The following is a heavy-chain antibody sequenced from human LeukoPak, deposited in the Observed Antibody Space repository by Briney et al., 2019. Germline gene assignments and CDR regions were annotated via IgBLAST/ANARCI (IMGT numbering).Heavy chain of an antibody. V-gene: IGHV4-61*01. CDR1: GGSISSSSYY. CDR3: ARVRDGDYGDYFDY. Sequence: PSETLSLTCTVSGGSISSSSYYWSWIRQSPGKGLEWIGYIYYSGSTNYNLSLKSRVTISVDTSKNQFSLKMYSVTAAETAMYYCARVRDGDYGDYFDYWGQGTLVTVSS. J-gene: IGHJ4*02. CDR2: IYYSGST. D-gene: IGHD4-17*01.